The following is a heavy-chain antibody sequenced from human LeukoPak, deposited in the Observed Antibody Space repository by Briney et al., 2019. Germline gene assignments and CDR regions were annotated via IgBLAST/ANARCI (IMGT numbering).Heavy chain of an antibody. J-gene: IGHJ2*01. Sequence: GSLRLSCAASGFTFSSYSMNWVRQAPGKGLEWVSYISSSSSTIYYADSVKGRFTISRDNAKNSLYLQMNSLRAEDTAVYYCARAAYSSTWYSRYFDLWGRGTLVTVSS. V-gene: IGHV3-48*01. CDR2: ISSSSSTI. CDR3: ARAAYSSTWYSRYFDL. CDR1: GFTFSSYS. D-gene: IGHD6-13*01.